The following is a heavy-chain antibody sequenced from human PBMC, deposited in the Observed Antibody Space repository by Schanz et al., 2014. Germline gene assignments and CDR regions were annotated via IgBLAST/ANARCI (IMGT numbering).Heavy chain of an antibody. Sequence: QVQLQESGPGLVKPSETLSLTCTVPSDSISHYYLSWIRQPPGKELEWVAFIYDRGSTSYNPSLNSRVPISLHPAKTRSSRRLSSVTAADTAVYYCARHRVYGAFDLWGQGTLVTVSS. V-gene: IGHV4-59*08. CDR3: ARHRVYGAFDL. J-gene: IGHJ4*02. CDR2: IYDRGST. D-gene: IGHD4-17*01. CDR1: SDSISHYY.